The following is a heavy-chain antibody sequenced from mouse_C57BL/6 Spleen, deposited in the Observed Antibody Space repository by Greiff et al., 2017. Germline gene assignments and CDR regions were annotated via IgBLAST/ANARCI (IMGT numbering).Heavy chain of an antibody. Sequence: QVQLQQPGAELVKPGASVKLSCKASGYTFTSYWMYWVKQRPGQGLEWIGMIHPNSGSTNYNEKFKSKATLTVDKSSITAYIQLSSLTSEYSAVYYCASLIYYDRDGGYWGQSATLAVSS. CDR2: IHPNSGST. V-gene: IGHV1-64*01. D-gene: IGHD2-4*01. J-gene: IGHJ2*01. CDR1: GYTFTSYW. CDR3: ASLIYYDRDGGY.